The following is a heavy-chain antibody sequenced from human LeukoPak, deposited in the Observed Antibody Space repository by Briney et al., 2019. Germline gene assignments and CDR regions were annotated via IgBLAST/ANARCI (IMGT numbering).Heavy chain of an antibody. CDR1: GLTFSSYA. J-gene: IGHJ4*02. V-gene: IGHV3-30*04. Sequence: GGSLRLSCAASGLTFSSYAMHWVRQAPGKGLEWVAVISYDGSNKYYADSVKGRFTISRDNSKNTLYLQMNSLRAEDTAVYYCARDLGRVYGDYGFDYWGQGTLVTVSS. CDR2: ISYDGSNK. CDR3: ARDLGRVYGDYGFDY. D-gene: IGHD4-17*01.